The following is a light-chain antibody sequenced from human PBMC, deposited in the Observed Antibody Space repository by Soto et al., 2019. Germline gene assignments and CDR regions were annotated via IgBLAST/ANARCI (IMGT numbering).Light chain of an antibody. Sequence: EIVLTQSPGTLSLSPGERATLSCRASQSVSSGYLAWYRQKAGXAXXXXXYXXXSXSTGIPDRFSGSGSGTDFTLTIVRLEPEDFAVYYCQQYGTSPRTFGQGTKVDIK. CDR1: QSVSSGY. CDR2: XXX. V-gene: IGKV3-20*01. CDR3: QQYGTSPRT. J-gene: IGKJ1*01.